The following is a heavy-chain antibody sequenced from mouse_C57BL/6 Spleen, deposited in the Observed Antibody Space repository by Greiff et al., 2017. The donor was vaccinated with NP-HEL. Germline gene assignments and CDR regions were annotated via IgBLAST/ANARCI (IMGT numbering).Heavy chain of an antibody. CDR3: TRRDYYGRNYFDY. D-gene: IGHD1-1*01. CDR1: GYTFTDYE. Sequence: QVQLQQSGAELVRPGASVTLSCKASGYTFTDYEMHWVKQTPVHGLEWIGAIDPETGGTAYNQKFKGKAILTADKSSSTAYMELRSLTSEDSAVYYCTRRDYYGRNYFDYWGQGTTLPVSS. J-gene: IGHJ2*01. V-gene: IGHV1-15*01. CDR2: IDPETGGT.